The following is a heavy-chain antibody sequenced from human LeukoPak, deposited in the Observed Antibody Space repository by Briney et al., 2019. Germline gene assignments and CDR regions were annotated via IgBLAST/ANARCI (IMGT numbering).Heavy chain of an antibody. Sequence: TGGSLRLSCAASGFAFSSYSVNWVRQAPGKGLEWVSYISSSSSTIYYADSVKGRFTISRDNAKNSLYLQMNSLRAEDTAVYYCASSGTMIVVGHFDYWGQGTLVTVSS. CDR1: GFAFSSYS. CDR2: ISSSSSTI. V-gene: IGHV3-48*01. D-gene: IGHD3-22*01. J-gene: IGHJ4*02. CDR3: ASSGTMIVVGHFDY.